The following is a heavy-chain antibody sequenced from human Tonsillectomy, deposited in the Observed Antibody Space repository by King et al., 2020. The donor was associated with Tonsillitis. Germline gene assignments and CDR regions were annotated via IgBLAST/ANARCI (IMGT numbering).Heavy chain of an antibody. CDR1: GFTFSDYY. CDR2: ISSSSSYT. J-gene: IGHJ4*02. Sequence: VQLVESGGGLVKPGGSLRLSCAASGFTFSDYYMSWIRQAPGKGLEWVSYISSSSSYTNYADSVKGRFTISRDNAKNSLYLQMNSLRAEDTAVYYCARYPYYYDILTGYYVYYFDYWGQGTLVTVSP. CDR3: ARYPYYYDILTGYYVYYFDY. D-gene: IGHD3-9*01. V-gene: IGHV3-11*06.